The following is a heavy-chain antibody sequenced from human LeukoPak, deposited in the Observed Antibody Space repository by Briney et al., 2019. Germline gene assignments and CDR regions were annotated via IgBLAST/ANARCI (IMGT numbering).Heavy chain of an antibody. CDR3: ARARYSGFDI. Sequence: SQTLSLTCALSGDSLFTSGVAWNWIRQSPSRGLEWLGRTYYMSRWSNEYAVSLKSRITVNADTSKNQFSLQLNSVTPEDTALYYCARARYSGFDIWGQGTTVTVSS. J-gene: IGHJ3*02. V-gene: IGHV6-1*01. D-gene: IGHD1-1*01. CDR2: TYYMSRWSN. CDR1: GDSLFTSGVA.